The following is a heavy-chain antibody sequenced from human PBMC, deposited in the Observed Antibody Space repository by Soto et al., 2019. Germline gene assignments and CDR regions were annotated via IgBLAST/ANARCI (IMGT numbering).Heavy chain of an antibody. CDR1: GYTFTDTF. Sequence: QVQLVQSGAEMKRPGASVKVSCKASGYTFTDTFIHWVRQAPGQRPEWLGWINPNSGNTHYSRKFQGRVTLTRETSVATVYVELAGLESDDSAFYFCARTIPTTVLGFDYWGQGTRVTVSS. V-gene: IGHV1-2*02. CDR3: ARTIPTTVLGFDY. CDR2: INPNSGNT. D-gene: IGHD1-1*01. J-gene: IGHJ4*02.